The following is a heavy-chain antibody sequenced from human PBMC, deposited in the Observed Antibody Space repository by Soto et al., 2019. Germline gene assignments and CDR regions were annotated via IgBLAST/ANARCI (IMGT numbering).Heavy chain of an antibody. CDR3: ARDLGRSSGWCDY. CDR2: IWYDGSNK. D-gene: IGHD6-19*01. V-gene: IGHV3-33*01. J-gene: IGHJ4*02. CDR1: GFTFSSYG. Sequence: QVQLVESGGGVVQPGRSLRLSCAASGFTFSSYGMHWVRQAPGKGLEWVAVIWYDGSNKYYADSVEGRFTISRDNSKNTLYLQMNSLRAEDTAVYYCARDLGRSSGWCDYWGQGTLVTVSS.